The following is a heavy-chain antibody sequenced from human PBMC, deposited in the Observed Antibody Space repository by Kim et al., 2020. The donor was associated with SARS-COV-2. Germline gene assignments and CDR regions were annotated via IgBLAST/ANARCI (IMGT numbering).Heavy chain of an antibody. D-gene: IGHD3-10*01. Sequence: SETLSLTCTVSGGSFSSDPYYWSWIRQPPGKGLEWIGSIYYTGNTYYNNPSLKSRVSVSIDTSKKQFFLNLTSVTAADTAVYFCASGGLFPTSHFGYWG. CDR3: ASGGLFPTSHFGY. CDR2: IYYTGNTY. V-gene: IGHV4-31*03. J-gene: IGHJ4*01. CDR1: GGSFSSDPYY.